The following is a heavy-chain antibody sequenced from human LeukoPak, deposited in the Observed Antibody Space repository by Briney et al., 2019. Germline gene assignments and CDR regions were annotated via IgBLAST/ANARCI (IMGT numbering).Heavy chain of an antibody. CDR2: INQDGSQK. CDR3: VRDRYDILTGYNDAFDI. J-gene: IGHJ3*02. D-gene: IGHD3-9*01. Sequence: GGSLRLSCAASGFTFSSHWMCWVRQAPGKGLEWVAEINQDGSQKFYVDSVKGRFMISRDNAKNSLYLQMDSLRAEDTAVYYCVRDRYDILTGYNDAFDIWGQGTMVTVSS. CDR1: GFTFSSHW. V-gene: IGHV3-7*01.